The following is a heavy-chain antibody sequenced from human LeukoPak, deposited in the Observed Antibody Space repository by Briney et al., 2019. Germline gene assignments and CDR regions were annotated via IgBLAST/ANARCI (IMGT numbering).Heavy chain of an antibody. D-gene: IGHD3-10*01. Sequence: PSETLSLTCTVSGGSISTYYWSWLRQPPGKGLECIGYMYYSGSTNYSPSLKSRVTISVDTSKNQFSLKLSSVTAADTAVYYCARGGYYGLGNDFRFDPWGQGTLVTVSS. CDR1: GGSISTYY. CDR2: MYYSGST. V-gene: IGHV4-59*01. J-gene: IGHJ5*02. CDR3: ARGGYYGLGNDFRFDP.